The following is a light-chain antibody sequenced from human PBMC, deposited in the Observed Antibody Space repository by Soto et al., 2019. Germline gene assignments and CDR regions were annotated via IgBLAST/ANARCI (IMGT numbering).Light chain of an antibody. V-gene: IGLV1-51*01. Sequence: QSVLTQPPSVSAAPGQTVTISCSGSNSNIGNNHVSWYQQFPGTAPKPLIYDNNKRPSGIPDRFSGCKSGTSATLGITGLQTGDEADYYCGTWDSGLSGMVFGGGTKLTVL. CDR3: GTWDSGLSGMV. CDR1: NSNIGNNH. CDR2: DNN. J-gene: IGLJ2*01.